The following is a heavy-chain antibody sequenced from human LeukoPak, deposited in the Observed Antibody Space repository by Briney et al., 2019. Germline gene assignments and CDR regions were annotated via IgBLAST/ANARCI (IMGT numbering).Heavy chain of an antibody. CDR3: ARGTLAFDY. V-gene: IGHV3-21*01. D-gene: IGHD1-7*01. J-gene: IGHJ4*02. CDR2: MNDDSPYI. CDR1: GFTFSSYS. Sequence: GGSLRLSCAASGFTFSSYSMNWVRQAPGKGLEWVSSMNDDSPYIYYADSVKGRFTISRDNAKNSLYLQMNSLRAEDTAVYYCARGTLAFDYWGQGTLVAVSS.